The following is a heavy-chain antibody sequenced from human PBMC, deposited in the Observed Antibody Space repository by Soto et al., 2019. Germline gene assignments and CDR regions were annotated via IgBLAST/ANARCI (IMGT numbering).Heavy chain of an antibody. CDR1: SESLRGYY. D-gene: IGHD6-19*01. Sequence: QVQLQQWGAGLLRPSETLSLTCAVSSESLRGYYWTWIRQSPGMGLEWIGEISQSGFTNYNPSLESRVNMSVDTSKRQFSLHLTSVTAADTAVYYCARGLFSSGWYSYFDPWGQGTPVTVSS. CDR3: ARGLFSSGWYSYFDP. V-gene: IGHV4-34*01. CDR2: ISQSGFT. J-gene: IGHJ5*02.